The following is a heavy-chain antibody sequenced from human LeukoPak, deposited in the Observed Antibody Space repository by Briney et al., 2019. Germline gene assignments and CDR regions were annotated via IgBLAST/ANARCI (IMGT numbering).Heavy chain of an antibody. CDR1: GFTFSSYA. CDR3: ARGGWKLAAAGPGSY. CDR2: ISYVGSNK. J-gene: IGHJ4*02. Sequence: GGSLRLSCAASGFTFSSYAMHWVRQAPGKGLEWVAVISYVGSNKYYADSVKGRFTISRDNSKNTLYLQMNSLRAEDTAVYYCARGGWKLAAAGPGSYWGQGTLVTVSS. D-gene: IGHD6-13*01. V-gene: IGHV3-30-3*01.